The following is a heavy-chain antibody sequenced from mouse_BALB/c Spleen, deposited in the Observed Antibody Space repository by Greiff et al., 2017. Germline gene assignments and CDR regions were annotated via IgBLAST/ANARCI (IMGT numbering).Heavy chain of an antibody. J-gene: IGHJ4*01. V-gene: IGHV5-12-2*01. CDR2: ISNGGGST. CDR1: GFTFSSYT. CDR3: ARGGLRQAMDY. D-gene: IGHD2-2*01. Sequence: DVMLVESGGGLVQPGGSLKLSCAASGFTFSSYTMSWVRQTPEKRLEWVAYISNGGGSTYYPDTVKGRFTISRDNAKNTLYLQMSSLKSEDTAMYYCARGGLRQAMDYWGQGTSVTVSS.